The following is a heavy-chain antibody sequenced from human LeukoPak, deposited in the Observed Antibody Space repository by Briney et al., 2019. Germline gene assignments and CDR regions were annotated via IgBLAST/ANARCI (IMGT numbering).Heavy chain of an antibody. CDR3: ARGSQLEWFGELLWYFDY. V-gene: IGHV1-8*03. D-gene: IGHD3-10*01. CDR1: GYTFTSYD. J-gene: IGHJ4*02. Sequence: ASVKVSCKASGYTFTSYDINWVRQATGQGLEWMGWMNPNSGNTGYAQKFQGRVTITRNTSISTAYMELSSLRSEDTAVYYCARGSQLEWFGELLWYFDYWGQGTLVTVSS. CDR2: MNPNSGNT.